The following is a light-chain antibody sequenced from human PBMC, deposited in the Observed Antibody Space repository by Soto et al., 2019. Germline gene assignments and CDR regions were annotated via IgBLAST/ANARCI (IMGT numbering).Light chain of an antibody. CDR2: DAS. CDR1: QSVSNTY. J-gene: IGKJ4*01. V-gene: IGKV3D-20*01. CDR3: QQYGSSPLT. Sequence: EIVLTQSPATLSLSPGERATLSCGASQSVSNTYIAWYQQKPGLAPRLRIYDASTRATDIPDRFSGSGSGTSFTLTSSRLEPEDVAVSYCQQYGSSPLTFGGGNKVEIE.